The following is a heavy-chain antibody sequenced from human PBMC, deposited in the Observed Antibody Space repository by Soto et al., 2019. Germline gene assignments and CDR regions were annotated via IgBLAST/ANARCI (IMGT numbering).Heavy chain of an antibody. V-gene: IGHV4-30-4*08. CDR1: CGSMSSGGAY. J-gene: IGHJ4*02. CDR2: IYNGGST. Sequence: PSETLDLTCTVSCGSMSSGGAYCTCIRQHPGKGLEWIGYIYNGGSTYYRPSLESRMHMSLDATRNHYSLRLTSVTAADTAVYFCARAPVGLDTISYFDYWGQGKLVTVSS. CDR3: ARAPVGLDTISYFDY. D-gene: IGHD3-3*01.